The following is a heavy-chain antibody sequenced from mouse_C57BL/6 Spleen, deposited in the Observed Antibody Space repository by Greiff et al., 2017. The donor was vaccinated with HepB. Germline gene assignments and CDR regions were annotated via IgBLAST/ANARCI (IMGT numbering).Heavy chain of an antibody. CDR2: IHPNSGST. V-gene: IGHV1-64*01. CDR3: ARSSTMRYFDV. CDR1: GYTFTSYW. D-gene: IGHD2-4*01. J-gene: IGHJ1*03. Sequence: QVQLQQPGAELVKPGASVKLSCKASGYTFTSYWMHWVKQRPGQGLEWIGMIHPNSGSTNYNEKFKSKATLTVDKSSSTAYMQLSSLTSEDSAVYYCARSSTMRYFDVWGTGTTVTVSS.